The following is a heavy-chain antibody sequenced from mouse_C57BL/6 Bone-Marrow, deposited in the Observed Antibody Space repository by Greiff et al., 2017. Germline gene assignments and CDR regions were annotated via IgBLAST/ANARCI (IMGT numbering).Heavy chain of an antibody. D-gene: IGHD4-1*01. CDR2: IYPRSGNT. V-gene: IGHV1-81*01. CDR3: AREGLGRGGYYFDD. Sequence: QVQLQQSGAELARPGASVKLSCKASGYTFTSYGISWVKQRTGQGLEWIGEIYPRSGNTYYNEKFKGKATLTADKSSSTAYMELRSLTSEDSAFYCCAREGLGRGGYYFDDWGQGTTLTVSS. CDR1: GYTFTSYG. J-gene: IGHJ2*01.